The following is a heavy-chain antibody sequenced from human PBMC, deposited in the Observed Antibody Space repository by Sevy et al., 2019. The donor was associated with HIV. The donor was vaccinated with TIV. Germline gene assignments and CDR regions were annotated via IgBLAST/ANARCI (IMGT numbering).Heavy chain of an antibody. CDR2: IKSKTDGERT. V-gene: IGHV3-15*01. D-gene: IGHD2-2*01. Sequence: GGSLRLSCAASGLSFTSAWMSWVRQAPGKGLEWVGRIKSKTDGERTDYPAPVRGRFTISRYVSNNTLYLQMNSLETEDTAVYYCTTTLSTAHYMVVWGQGTTVTVSS. CDR3: TTTLSTAHYMVV. J-gene: IGHJ6*02. CDR1: GLSFTSAW.